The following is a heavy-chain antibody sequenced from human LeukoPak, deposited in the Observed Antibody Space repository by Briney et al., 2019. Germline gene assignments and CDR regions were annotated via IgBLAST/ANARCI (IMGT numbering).Heavy chain of an antibody. J-gene: IGHJ3*02. D-gene: IGHD3-22*01. CDR2: INHSGST. V-gene: IGHV4-34*01. CDR3: AGLSGYRDAFDI. Sequence: PSETLSLTCTVSGGSISSYYWSWIRQPPGKGLEWIGEINHSGSTNYNPSLKSRVTISVDTSKNQFSLKLSSVTAADTAVYYCAGLSGYRDAFDIWGQGTMVTVSS. CDR1: GGSISSYY.